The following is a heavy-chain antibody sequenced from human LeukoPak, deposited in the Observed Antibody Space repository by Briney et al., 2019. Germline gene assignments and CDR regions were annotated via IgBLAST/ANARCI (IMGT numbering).Heavy chain of an antibody. CDR3: ARGCPRQPFDY. J-gene: IGHJ4*02. Sequence: PGGSLRLSCAASGFTFSSYWMHWVRQAPGKGLVWVSRINSDGSSTSYADSVKGRFTISRDNAKNTLYLQMNSLRAEDTAVYYCARGCPRQPFDYWGQGTLVTVSS. V-gene: IGHV3-74*01. CDR1: GFTFSSYW. CDR2: INSDGSST.